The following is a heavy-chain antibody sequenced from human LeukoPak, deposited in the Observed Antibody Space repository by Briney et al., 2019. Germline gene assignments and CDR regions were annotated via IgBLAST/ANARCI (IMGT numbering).Heavy chain of an antibody. J-gene: IGHJ4*02. D-gene: IGHD3-10*01. CDR2: ISSSSSYI. Sequence: PGGSLRLSCAASGFTFSSYSMNWVRQAPGKGLEWVSSISSSSSYIYYADSVKGRFTISRDNSKNTLYLQMNSLRAEDTALYYCARGNYYGSGSYYIDYWGQGTLVTVSS. V-gene: IGHV3-21*04. CDR3: ARGNYYGSGSYYIDY. CDR1: GFTFSSYS.